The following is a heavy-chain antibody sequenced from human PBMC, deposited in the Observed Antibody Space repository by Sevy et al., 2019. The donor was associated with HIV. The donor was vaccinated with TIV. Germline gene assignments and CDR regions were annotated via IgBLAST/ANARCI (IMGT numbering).Heavy chain of an antibody. D-gene: IGHD2-21*02. CDR1: GFTFSSYA. V-gene: IGHV3-30-3*01. CDR2: ITYDGSNK. Sequence: GESLKISCAASGFTFSSYAMHWVRQAPGKGLEWVAVITYDGSNKYYADSVKGRFTISRDNSKNTLYLQMNSLRAEDTAEYYCAREYCGGDCYPDYWGQGTLVTVSS. CDR3: AREYCGGDCYPDY. J-gene: IGHJ4*02.